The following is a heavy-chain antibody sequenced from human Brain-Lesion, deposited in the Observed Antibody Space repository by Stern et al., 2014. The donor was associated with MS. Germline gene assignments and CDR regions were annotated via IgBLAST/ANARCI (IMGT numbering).Heavy chain of an antibody. CDR1: GYSITSAAFP. V-gene: IGHV4-30-2*01. Sequence: MQLVESGSGLVKPSQTLSLTCSVSGYSITSAAFPWTWLRQAPGKGLEGIGSMYYGGSPLYNPSRRSWIKICVETANNQFLLRLTSVTAADTAVYYCARGRSRVHPPLDPWGQGTLVTVSS. J-gene: IGHJ5*02. CDR2: MYYGGSP. CDR3: ARGRSRVHPPLDP. D-gene: IGHD2-2*01.